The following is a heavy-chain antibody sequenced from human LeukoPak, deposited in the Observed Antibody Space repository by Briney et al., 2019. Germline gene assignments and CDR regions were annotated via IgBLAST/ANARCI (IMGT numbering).Heavy chain of an antibody. J-gene: IGHJ6*03. V-gene: IGHV3-74*01. CDR1: GFTFDDYA. Sequence: PGGSLRLSCVASGFTFDDYAMHWVRQAPGKGLEWVSGINSDGSTTTYADSVKGRFTISRDNAKNTLYLQMNSLRVEDTAVYYCARSTTHPYYNYMDVWGKGTTVTLSS. CDR3: ARSTTHPYYNYMDV. CDR2: INSDGSTT. D-gene: IGHD4-17*01.